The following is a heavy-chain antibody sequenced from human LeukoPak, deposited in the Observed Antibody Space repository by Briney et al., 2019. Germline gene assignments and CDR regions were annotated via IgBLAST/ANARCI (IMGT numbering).Heavy chain of an antibody. CDR2: ISQDGSEK. Sequence: GGSLRLSCAASGFTFSAYWMSWVRQAPGKGLEWVASISQDGSEKNYVDSVKGRFTISRDNAKKSLYLQMNSLRAEDTALYYCARRGFYGSGTYQDYWGQGTLVTVSS. J-gene: IGHJ4*02. V-gene: IGHV3-7*05. CDR3: ARRGFYGSGTYQDY. CDR1: GFTFSAYW. D-gene: IGHD3-10*01.